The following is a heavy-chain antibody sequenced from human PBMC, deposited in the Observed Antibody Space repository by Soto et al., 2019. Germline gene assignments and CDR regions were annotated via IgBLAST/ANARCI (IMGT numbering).Heavy chain of an antibody. CDR1: GGSFISYS. J-gene: IGHJ6*03. CDR2: IIPIQGKA. CDR3: AKSLLFVDHDYMDV. D-gene: IGHD2-21*01. Sequence: QVQLVQSGAELKKPGSSVKVSCEASGGSFISYSFTWVRQAPGQGLEWMGRIIPIQGKANYALKFQDRVTSTADRSTRTAYMELRSLRPEDTAVYYCAKSLLFVDHDYMDVWGKGTTVTVSS. V-gene: IGHV1-69*02.